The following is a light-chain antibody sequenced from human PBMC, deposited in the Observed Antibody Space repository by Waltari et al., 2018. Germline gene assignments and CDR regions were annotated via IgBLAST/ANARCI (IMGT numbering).Light chain of an antibody. CDR2: AAS. Sequence: EIQMTQSPSSLSSSVGERASISCRASQYINNYLNWYQHKPGKAPKLLIYAASSLETGVPNRFSGSGSGTVFTLTISNLQPEDFATYYCQQSKNAPLTFGGGTRVEI. CDR3: QQSKNAPLT. CDR1: QYINNY. J-gene: IGKJ4*01. V-gene: IGKV1-39*01.